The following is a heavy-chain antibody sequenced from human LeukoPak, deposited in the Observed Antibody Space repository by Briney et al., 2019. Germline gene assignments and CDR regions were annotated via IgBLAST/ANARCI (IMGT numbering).Heavy chain of an antibody. CDR1: GGSISSRSYY. V-gene: IGHV4-39*01. CDR3: AGRNDYGDYLCYFDY. Sequence: PSETPSLTCTVSGGSISSRSYYWGWVRQPPGEGLEWIGSMYYSGSTYYNPSLKGRVSISVDTSKHQFSLKVSSVAAPDTAVYYCAGRNDYGDYLCYFDYWGQGTLVTVSS. D-gene: IGHD4-17*01. CDR2: MYYSGST. J-gene: IGHJ4*02.